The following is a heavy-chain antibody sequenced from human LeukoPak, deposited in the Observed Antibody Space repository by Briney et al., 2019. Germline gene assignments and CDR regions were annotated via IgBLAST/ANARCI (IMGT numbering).Heavy chain of an antibody. J-gene: IGHJ5*02. CDR3: AREGDYDSSGYLNWFDP. CDR2: IIPIFGTA. V-gene: IGHV1-69*05. D-gene: IGHD3-22*01. Sequence: SVKVSCKASGGTFSSYAISWVRQAPGQGLEWMRGIIPIFGTANYAQKFQGRVTITTDESTSTAYMELSSLRSEDTAVYYCAREGDYDSSGYLNWFDPWGQGTLVTVSS. CDR1: GGTFSSYA.